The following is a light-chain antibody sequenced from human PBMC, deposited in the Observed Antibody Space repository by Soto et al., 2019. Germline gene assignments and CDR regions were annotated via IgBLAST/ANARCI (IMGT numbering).Light chain of an antibody. CDR2: AAS. V-gene: IGKV3-20*01. Sequence: EVVMTQSPATLSVSPGERATLYCRACQSIGNNLAWLQQKPGQPPRLLIYAASDRPTGIPDRFSGTGSGTDFTLTIIRLEPEDFAVYYCKQYCSSPSTFGQGTRLEIK. J-gene: IGKJ5*01. CDR3: KQYCSSPST. CDR1: QSIGNN.